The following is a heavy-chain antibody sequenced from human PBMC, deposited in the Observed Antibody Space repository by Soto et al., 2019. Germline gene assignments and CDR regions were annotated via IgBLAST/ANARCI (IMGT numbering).Heavy chain of an antibody. CDR2: INHSGST. D-gene: IGHD2-15*01. J-gene: IGHJ4*02. CDR1: GGAFSGYY. Sequence: PSETLSLTGAVYGGAFSGYYWSWIRQPPGKGLEWIGEINHSGSTNYNPSLKSRVTISVDTSKNQFSLKLSSVTAADTAVYYCARGDTLDYCGQGTLVTVSS. V-gene: IGHV4-34*01. CDR3: ARGDTLDY.